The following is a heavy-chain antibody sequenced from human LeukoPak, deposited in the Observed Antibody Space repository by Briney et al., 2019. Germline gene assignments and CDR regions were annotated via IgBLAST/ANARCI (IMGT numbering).Heavy chain of an antibody. CDR3: AKQAYDSPRTDFDY. CDR1: GFTFSSHG. V-gene: IGHV3-33*03. CDR2: IWYDGSKK. J-gene: IGHJ4*02. D-gene: IGHD3-22*01. Sequence: GGSLRLSCAASGFTFSSHGMHWVRQAPGKGLEWVAVIWYDGSKKYHADSVKGRFTISRDNSKNTLHLQMNSLRAEDTAIYYCAKQAYDSPRTDFDYWGQGTLVTVSS.